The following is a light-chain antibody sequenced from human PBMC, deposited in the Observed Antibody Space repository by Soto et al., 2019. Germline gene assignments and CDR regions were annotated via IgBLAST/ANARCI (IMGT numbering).Light chain of an antibody. CDR1: QDISNY. CDR3: QQYDNLLIFT. CDR2: NAS. Sequence: DIQMTQSPSSLSASVGDRVTITCQASQDISNYLNWYQQKPGKAPKLLIYNASNLETGVPSRFSGSGSGTDFTFTISSLQHEDIATYYCQQYDNLLIFTFGPGTKVDIK. V-gene: IGKV1-33*01. J-gene: IGKJ3*01.